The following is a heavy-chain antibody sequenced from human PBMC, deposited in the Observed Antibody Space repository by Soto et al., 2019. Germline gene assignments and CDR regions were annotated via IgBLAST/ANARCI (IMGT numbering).Heavy chain of an antibody. Sequence: ASVTVSCKASGYTFTSYGISWVRQAPGQGLEWMGWISAYNGNTNYAQKLQGRVTMTTDTSTSTAYMELRSLRSDDTAVYYCARGGQLPHDYYYYYGMDVWGQGTTVTVSS. CDR2: ISAYNGNT. CDR1: GYTFTSYG. J-gene: IGHJ6*02. V-gene: IGHV1-18*01. D-gene: IGHD2-2*01. CDR3: ARGGQLPHDYYYYYGMDV.